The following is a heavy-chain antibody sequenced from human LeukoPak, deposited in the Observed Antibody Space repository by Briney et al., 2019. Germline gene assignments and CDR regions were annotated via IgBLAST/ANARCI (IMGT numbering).Heavy chain of an antibody. CDR2: FYYRGIT. CDR1: GGPISSSSYY. J-gene: IGHJ4*02. D-gene: IGHD6-19*01. Sequence: SETLSLTCTLSGGPISSSSYYWGWIRHPPEKGLEWMGSFYYRGITYYHTSLKSRVTISVDTSKNQCSLSLSSVTAADTAVYYCARTAGVAVAGSRQYFDYWGQGTLVTVSS. CDR3: ARTAGVAVAGSRQYFDY. V-gene: IGHV4-39*01.